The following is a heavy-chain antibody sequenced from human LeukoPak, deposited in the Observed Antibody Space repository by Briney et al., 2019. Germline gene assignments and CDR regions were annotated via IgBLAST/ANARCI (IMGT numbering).Heavy chain of an antibody. CDR3: ARPSAYSPDGFDV. J-gene: IGHJ3*01. D-gene: IGHD1-26*01. Sequence: GGSLRLSCAASGFTFSNAWMSWVRQAPGKGLEWVSSISSSFNYLYYADSVKGRFTISRDNAKNSLYLQMNSLRAEDTAVYYCARPSAYSPDGFDVWGQGTMVIISS. CDR2: ISSSFNYL. CDR1: GFTFSNAW. V-gene: IGHV3-21*01.